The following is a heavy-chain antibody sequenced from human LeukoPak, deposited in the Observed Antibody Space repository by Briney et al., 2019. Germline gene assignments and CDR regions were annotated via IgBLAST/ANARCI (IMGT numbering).Heavy chain of an antibody. Sequence: PGGSLRLSCAASGFTFNNYNMNWVRQAPGKGLEWVSSITSSSTYIYYADSVKGRFTISRDNAKNSLFLQMNSLRAEDTAVYYCARELMDRYGLFDYWGQGTLVTVSS. J-gene: IGHJ4*02. CDR1: GFTFNNYN. CDR3: ARELMDRYGLFDY. V-gene: IGHV3-21*01. D-gene: IGHD3-10*01. CDR2: ITSSSTYI.